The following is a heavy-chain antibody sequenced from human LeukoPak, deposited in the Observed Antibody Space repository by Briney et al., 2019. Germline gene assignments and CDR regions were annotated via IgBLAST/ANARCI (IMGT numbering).Heavy chain of an antibody. Sequence: GGSLRLSCAASGFTVSSNYMSWVRQAPGKGLEWVSVIYSGGSTYYADSVKGRFTIPRDNSKNTPYLQMNSLRAEDTAGYYCAREGFGYGSGSYYKSFDYWGQGTLVTVSS. D-gene: IGHD3-10*01. CDR2: IYSGGST. CDR1: GFTVSSNY. J-gene: IGHJ4*02. CDR3: AREGFGYGSGSYYKSFDY. V-gene: IGHV3-53*01.